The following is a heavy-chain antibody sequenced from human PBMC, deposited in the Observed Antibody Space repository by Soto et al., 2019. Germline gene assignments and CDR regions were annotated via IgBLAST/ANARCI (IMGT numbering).Heavy chain of an antibody. CDR3: ASALPDATWHLFDY. CDR1: GFTVSSNY. Sequence: PGGSLRLSCAASGFTVSSNYMSWVRQAPGKGLEWVSVIYSGGSTNYADSVKGRFTVSRDNSKNTLYLQMNSLRAEDTAVYYCASALPDATWHLFDYWGQGTLVTVSS. V-gene: IGHV3-53*01. J-gene: IGHJ4*02. D-gene: IGHD2-2*01. CDR2: IYSGGST.